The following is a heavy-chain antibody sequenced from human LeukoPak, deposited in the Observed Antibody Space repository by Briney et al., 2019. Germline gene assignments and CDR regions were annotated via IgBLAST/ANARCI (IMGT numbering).Heavy chain of an antibody. J-gene: IGHJ5*02. CDR3: ARHTVTTFSDWFDP. CDR2: FTSSSRSI. V-gene: IGHV3-21*01. CDR1: GFTFSSYS. Sequence: GGSLRLSCAASGFTFSSYSMSWVRQAPGKGLEWVSSFTSSSRSIYYADSVKGRFTISRDNAKNSLYLQMNSLRAEDTAVYYCARHTVTTFSDWFDPWGQGTLVTVSS. D-gene: IGHD4-17*01.